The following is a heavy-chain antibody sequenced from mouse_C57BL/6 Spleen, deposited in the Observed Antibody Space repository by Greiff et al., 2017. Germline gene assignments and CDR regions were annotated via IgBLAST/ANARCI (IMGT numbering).Heavy chain of an antibody. CDR1: GFTIKDYY. J-gene: IGHJ3*01. CDR3: TTPCDYDDWFAY. CDR2: IDPEDGDT. D-gene: IGHD2-4*01. V-gene: IGHV14-1*01. Sequence: VHVKQSGAELVRPGASVKLSCTASGFTIKDYYMHWVKQRPEQGLEWIGRIDPEDGDTDYAPKFQGKATMTTDTSSNTAYLQLSSLTSEDTSVYYCTTPCDYDDWFAYWGQGTLVTVSA.